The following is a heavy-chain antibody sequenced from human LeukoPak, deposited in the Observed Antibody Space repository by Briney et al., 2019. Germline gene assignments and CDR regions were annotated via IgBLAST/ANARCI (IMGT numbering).Heavy chain of an antibody. CDR2: ISSSGNI. V-gene: IGHV3-48*01. CDR3: ARDRRSYGSGWYYFDY. J-gene: IGHJ4*02. D-gene: IGHD6-19*01. Sequence: GGSLRLSCAASGLTLSSNSMKWVRQAPGKGLEWLSYISSSGNIYYADSVKGRFTISRDNAKNSLYLQMNSLRAEDTAVYYCARDRRSYGSGWYYFDYWGQGTLVTVSS. CDR1: GLTLSSNS.